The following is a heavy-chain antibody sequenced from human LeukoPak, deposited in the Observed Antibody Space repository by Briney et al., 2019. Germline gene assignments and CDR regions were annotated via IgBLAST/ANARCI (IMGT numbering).Heavy chain of an antibody. J-gene: IGHJ4*02. Sequence: GGSLRLSCAASGFTFSSYAMSWVRQAPGKGLEGVSAISGSGGSTYYADSVKGRFTISRDNSKNTLYLQMNSLRAEDTAVYYCAKFTVAYYDSSGYLDYWGQGTLVNVSS. V-gene: IGHV3-23*01. CDR3: AKFTVAYYDSSGYLDY. CDR1: GFTFSSYA. CDR2: ISGSGGST. D-gene: IGHD3-22*01.